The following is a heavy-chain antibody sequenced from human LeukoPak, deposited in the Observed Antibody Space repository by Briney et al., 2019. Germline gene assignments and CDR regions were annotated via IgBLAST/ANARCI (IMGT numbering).Heavy chain of an antibody. Sequence: GGSLRLSCAASGFTFSSYSMHWVRQAPGKGLEWVSSISSSSSYIYYADSVKGRFTISRDNAKNSLYLQMNSLRAEDTAVYYCPRDVPRFLEWLALDYYYYYSMDVWGQGTTVTVSS. CDR3: PRDVPRFLEWLALDYYYYYSMDV. CDR2: ISSSSSYI. CDR1: GFTFSSYS. D-gene: IGHD3-3*01. J-gene: IGHJ6*02. V-gene: IGHV3-21*01.